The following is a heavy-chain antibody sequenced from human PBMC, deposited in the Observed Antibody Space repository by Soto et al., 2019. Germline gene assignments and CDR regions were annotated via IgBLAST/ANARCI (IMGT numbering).Heavy chain of an antibody. V-gene: IGHV3-43*01. CDR2: ISWDGGST. D-gene: IGHD3-22*01. Sequence: PGRSLRLSCAASGFTFDDYTMHWVRQAPGKGLEWVSRISWDGGSTYYADSVKGRFTISRDNSKNSLYLQMNSLRTEDTALYYCAKDIVADGGYDSSGYFDYWGQGTLVTVSS. CDR1: GFTFDDYT. J-gene: IGHJ4*02. CDR3: AKDIVADGGYDSSGYFDY.